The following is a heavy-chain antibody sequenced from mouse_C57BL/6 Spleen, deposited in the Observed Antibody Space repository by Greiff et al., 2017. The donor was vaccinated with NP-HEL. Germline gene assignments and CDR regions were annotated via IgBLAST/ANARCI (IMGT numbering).Heavy chain of an antibody. CDR2: IYPSDSET. Sequence: QVQLQQPGAELVRPGSSVKLSCKASSYTFTSYWMDWVKQRPGQGLEWIGNIYPSDSETHYNQKFKDKATLTVDKSSSTAYMQLSSLTSEDSAVYYCARSQGFWYFDVWGTGTTVTVSS. J-gene: IGHJ1*03. V-gene: IGHV1-61*01. CDR3: ARSQGFWYFDV. CDR1: SYTFTSYW.